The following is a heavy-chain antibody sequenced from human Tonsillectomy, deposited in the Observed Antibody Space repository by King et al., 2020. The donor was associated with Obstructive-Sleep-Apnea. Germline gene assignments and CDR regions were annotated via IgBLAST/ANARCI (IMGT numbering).Heavy chain of an antibody. Sequence: QLQESGPGLVKPSETLSLTCTVSGDSISNHYWSWIRQPPGKGLEWIGYIYYSGSTNYNPSLKSRVTISVDTSNNQFSLKLSSVTAADTAVYYCARVVSSNWYVFDYWGQGTLVTVSS. D-gene: IGHD6-13*01. CDR2: IYYSGST. J-gene: IGHJ4*02. V-gene: IGHV4-59*11. CDR1: GDSISNHY. CDR3: ARVVSSNWYVFDY.